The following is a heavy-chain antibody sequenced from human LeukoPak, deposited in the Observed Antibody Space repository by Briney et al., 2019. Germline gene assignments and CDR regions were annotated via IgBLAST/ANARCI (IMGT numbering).Heavy chain of an antibody. V-gene: IGHV1-18*01. Sequence: ASVKVSCKASGGTFSSYAISWVRQAPGQGLEWMGWISAYNGNTNYAQKLQGRVTMTTDTSTSTAYMELRSLRSDDTAVYYCARVERGVTMLWGQGTLVTVSS. D-gene: IGHD3-10*01. CDR3: ARVERGVTML. CDR2: ISAYNGNT. CDR1: GGTFSSYA. J-gene: IGHJ4*02.